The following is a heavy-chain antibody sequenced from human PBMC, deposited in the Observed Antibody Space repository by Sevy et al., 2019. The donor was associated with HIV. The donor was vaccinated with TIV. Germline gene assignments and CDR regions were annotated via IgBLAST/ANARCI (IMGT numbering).Heavy chain of an antibody. V-gene: IGHV4-39*01. CDR1: GGSIISGNYL. CDR2: VHYSGRT. CDR3: ARYFDY. Sequence: SETLSLTCTVSGGSIISGNYLWSWIRQTPGKGLEWIGTVHYSGRTYYNPSLKSRVTISEDTSKNQFSLNLNSVTAADTAVYFCARYFDYWGQGTLVTVSS. J-gene: IGHJ4*02.